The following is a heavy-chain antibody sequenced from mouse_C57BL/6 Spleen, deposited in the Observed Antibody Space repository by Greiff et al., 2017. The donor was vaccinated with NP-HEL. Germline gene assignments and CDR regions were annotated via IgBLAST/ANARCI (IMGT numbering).Heavy chain of an antibody. D-gene: IGHD5-1*01. CDR3: ARGLTYYWYFDV. V-gene: IGHV1-26*01. Sequence: EVQLQQSGPELVKPGASVKISCKASGYTFTDYYMNWVKQSHGKSLEWIGDINPNNGGTSYNLKFKGKATLTVDKSSSTAYMELRSLTSEDSAVYYCARGLTYYWYFDVWGTGTTVTVSS. J-gene: IGHJ1*03. CDR1: GYTFTDYY. CDR2: INPNNGGT.